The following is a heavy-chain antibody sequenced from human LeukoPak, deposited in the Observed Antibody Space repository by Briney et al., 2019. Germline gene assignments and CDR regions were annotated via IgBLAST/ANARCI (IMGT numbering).Heavy chain of an antibody. V-gene: IGHV4-39*01. CDR1: GGSISSSSYY. D-gene: IGHD3-3*01. Sequence: SETLSLTCTVSGGSISSSSYYWGWIRPPPGKELEWIGSIYYSGSTYYNPSLKSRVTISVDTSKNQFSLKLSSVTAADTAVYYCARQGFGVVQMDVWGKGTTVTVSS. CDR2: IYYSGST. CDR3: ARQGFGVVQMDV. J-gene: IGHJ6*04.